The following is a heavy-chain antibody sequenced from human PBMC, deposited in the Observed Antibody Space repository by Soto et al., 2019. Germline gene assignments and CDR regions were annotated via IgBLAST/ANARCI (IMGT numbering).Heavy chain of an antibody. CDR1: GYSFNSYY. V-gene: IGHV1-46*02. Sequence: QVQLVQSGAEGKKPGASVKVACKASGYSFNSYYMHWVRQAPGQGPEWMGVINPSGASTSYAQKFQGRVTMTRDTSTSTVYMELSSLRSEDTALYYCASDYNAYQRQHVFDIWGQGTLVTVSS. CDR2: INPSGAST. D-gene: IGHD3-10*01. J-gene: IGHJ3*02. CDR3: ASDYNAYQRQHVFDI.